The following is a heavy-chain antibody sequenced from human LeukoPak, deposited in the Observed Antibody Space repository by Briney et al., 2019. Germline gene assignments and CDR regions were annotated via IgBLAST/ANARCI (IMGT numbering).Heavy chain of an antibody. CDR3: ARAHIAVAGTFDY. CDR2: IKGDGGTT. CDR1: GFTFSNYW. D-gene: IGHD6-19*01. V-gene: IGHV3-74*03. J-gene: IGHJ4*02. Sequence: GGSLRLSCAASGFTFSNYWMHWVRQAPGKGLVWVSRIKGDGGTTTDADSVKGRFTISRDNAKNTLYLQMNSLRAEDTAVYYCARAHIAVAGTFDYWGQGTLVTVSS.